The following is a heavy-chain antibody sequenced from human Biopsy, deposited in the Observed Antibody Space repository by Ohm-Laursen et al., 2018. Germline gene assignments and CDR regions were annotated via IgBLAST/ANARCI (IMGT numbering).Heavy chain of an antibody. CDR3: ARLAQIYGDSPFDP. CDR2: IIPLFGAP. CDR1: GAIFSNYA. Sequence: LVKVSCKASGAIFSNYAITWVRQAPGQGLEWMGGIIPLFGAPNYAQKFQGRLTITADESKSTTYMELSSLRSEDTAVYYCARLAQIYGDSPFDPWGQGTLVTVSS. V-gene: IGHV1-69*13. D-gene: IGHD4-17*01. J-gene: IGHJ5*02.